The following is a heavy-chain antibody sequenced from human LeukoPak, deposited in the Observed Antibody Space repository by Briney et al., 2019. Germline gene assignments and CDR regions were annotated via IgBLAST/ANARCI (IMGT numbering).Heavy chain of an antibody. V-gene: IGHV4-59*08. CDR2: IYNSAAT. Sequence: PSETLSLTCNVSGGSIGSSYWSWIRQPPGKGLEWIGYIYNSAATNYNPSLKSRVTISTDTSKNQFSLKLTSVTAADTAVYYCARHEPPGARRHLDYWGPGTLVTVSS. CDR1: GGSIGSSY. J-gene: IGHJ4*02. D-gene: IGHD1-14*01. CDR3: ARHEPPGARRHLDY.